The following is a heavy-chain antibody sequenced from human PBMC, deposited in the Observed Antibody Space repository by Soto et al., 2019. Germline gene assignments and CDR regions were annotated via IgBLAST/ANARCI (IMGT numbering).Heavy chain of an antibody. CDR3: ARQHPLDTSVWFT. Sequence: GESLKISCKVSGDSFSGFWIGWVRQMPGKGLEWLGSIYPRDSDTRYSPSFQGQVTISADKSLSTAYLQWNSLQASDTAIHYCARQHPLDTSVWFTWGQGTLGTGSS. CDR1: GDSFSGFW. D-gene: IGHD6-19*01. CDR2: IYPRDSDT. V-gene: IGHV5-51*01. J-gene: IGHJ4*02.